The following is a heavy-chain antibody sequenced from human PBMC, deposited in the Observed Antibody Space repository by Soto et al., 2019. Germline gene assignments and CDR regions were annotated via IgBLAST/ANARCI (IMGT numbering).Heavy chain of an antibody. D-gene: IGHD3-10*01. Sequence: SETLSLTCAVYGGSFSGYYWSWIRQPPGKGLEWIGEINHSGSTNYNPSLKSRVTISVDTSKNQFSLKLSSVTAADTAVYYCARGRSRLVYGSGPSSDYWGQGTLVTVSS. J-gene: IGHJ4*02. V-gene: IGHV4-34*01. CDR2: INHSGST. CDR3: ARGRSRLVYGSGPSSDY. CDR1: GGSFSGYY.